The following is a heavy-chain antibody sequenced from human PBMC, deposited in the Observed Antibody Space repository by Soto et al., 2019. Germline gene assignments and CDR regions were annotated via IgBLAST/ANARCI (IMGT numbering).Heavy chain of an antibody. V-gene: IGHV1-2*02. CDR3: ARRGGPSMCPCALDY. CDR1: GYTFTGYY. J-gene: IGHJ4*02. CDR2: INPNSGGT. Sequence: QVQLVQSGAEVKKPGASVKVSCKASGYTFTGYYMHWVRQAPGQGLEWMGWINPNSGGTNYAQKFQGRVTMTGDTSISTDYMELSRLRSDDTAVYYCARRGGPSMCPCALDYWGQGPLVTVS. D-gene: IGHD3-10*02.